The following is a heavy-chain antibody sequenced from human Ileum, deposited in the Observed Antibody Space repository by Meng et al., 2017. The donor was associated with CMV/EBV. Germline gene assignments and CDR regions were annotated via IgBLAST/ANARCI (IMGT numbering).Heavy chain of an antibody. D-gene: IGHD2-8*02. CDR2: VGTGGGHK. J-gene: IGHJ4*02. CDR3: ARDNGTGPVFDH. CDR1: GVAYGNHS. V-gene: IGHV3-21*01. Sequence: SGVAYGNHSGRWVRQAPGKGVEEVSSVGTGGGHKSYEGSVKGRFTISSDNARNSIFLQLNSLRAEDTAVYYCARDNGTGPVFDHWGRGTLVTVSS.